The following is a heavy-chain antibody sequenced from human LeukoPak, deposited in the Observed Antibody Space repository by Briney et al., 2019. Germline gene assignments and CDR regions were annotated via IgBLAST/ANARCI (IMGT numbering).Heavy chain of an antibody. Sequence: PGGSLRLSCAASGFTFSSYDMSWVRQAPGKELEWVSSITISGGSTFYAASAKGRFTISRDNSMNTLYLQMNSLRAEDTAVYYCAKDPEWVRGISHFDYWGQGTLVTVSS. CDR1: GFTFSSYD. V-gene: IGHV3-23*01. J-gene: IGHJ4*02. CDR2: ITISGGST. D-gene: IGHD3-10*01. CDR3: AKDPEWVRGISHFDY.